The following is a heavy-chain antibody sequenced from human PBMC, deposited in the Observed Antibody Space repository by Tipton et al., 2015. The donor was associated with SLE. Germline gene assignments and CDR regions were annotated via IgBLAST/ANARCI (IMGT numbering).Heavy chain of an antibody. D-gene: IGHD6-13*01. CDR1: GGSISSSSYY. CDR3: ARGRVWQQLVYFDY. J-gene: IGHJ4*02. CDR2: IYYSGST. V-gene: IGHV4-39*07. Sequence: TLSLTCTVSGGSISSSSYYWDWIRQPPGKGLEWIGSIYYSGSTYYNPSLKSRVTISVDTSKNQFSLKLSSVTAADTAVYYCARGRVWQQLVYFDYWGQGTLVTVSS.